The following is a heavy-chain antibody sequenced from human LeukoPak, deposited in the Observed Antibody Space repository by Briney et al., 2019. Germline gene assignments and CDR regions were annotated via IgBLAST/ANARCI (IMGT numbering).Heavy chain of an antibody. V-gene: IGHV3-11*01. CDR2: ISSSGSTI. J-gene: IGHJ6*02. Sequence: GGSLRLSCAASGFTFSDYYMSWIRQAPGKGLGWVSYISSSGSTICYADSVKGRFTISRDNAKNSLYLQMYSVRAEDTAVYYCASHNRPYDFWSGYSPKAYYYYGMDVWGQGTTVTVSS. CDR1: GFTFSDYY. CDR3: ASHNRPYDFWSGYSPKAYYYYGMDV. D-gene: IGHD3-3*01.